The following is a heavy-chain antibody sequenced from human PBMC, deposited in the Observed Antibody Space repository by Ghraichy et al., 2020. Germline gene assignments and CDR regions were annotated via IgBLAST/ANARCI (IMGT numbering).Heavy chain of an antibody. D-gene: IGHD2-2*01. CDR2: ISSSSNTI. Sequence: GESLNISCAASGFTFSSYRMNWVRQAPGKGLEWVSYISSSSNTIYYAGSVKGRFTISRDNAKNSLYLQMNNLRAEDTAVYYCARFLLVIPDTSYYYGVDVWGQGTTVTVSS. V-gene: IGHV3-48*04. CDR1: GFTFSSYR. CDR3: ARFLLVIPDTSYYYGVDV. J-gene: IGHJ6*02.